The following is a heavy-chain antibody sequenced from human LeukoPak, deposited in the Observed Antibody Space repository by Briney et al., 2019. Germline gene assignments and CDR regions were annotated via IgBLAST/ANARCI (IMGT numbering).Heavy chain of an antibody. Sequence: GASVKVSCKASGGTFSSYAISWVRQAPGQGLEWMGGIIPIFGTANYAQKFQGRVTITADKSTSTAYMELSSLRSEDTAVYYCATVCSSTSCYAVRGSVFDYWGQGTLVTVSS. D-gene: IGHD2-2*01. V-gene: IGHV1-69*06. CDR2: IIPIFGTA. J-gene: IGHJ4*02. CDR1: GGTFSSYA. CDR3: ATVCSSTSCYAVRGSVFDY.